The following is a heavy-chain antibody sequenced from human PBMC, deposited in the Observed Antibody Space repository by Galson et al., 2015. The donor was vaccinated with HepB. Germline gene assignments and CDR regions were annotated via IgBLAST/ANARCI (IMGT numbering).Heavy chain of an antibody. CDR2: ISNSGTYT. CDR3: ARDWGVAVAATWWFDP. CDR1: GFTFSSYG. V-gene: IGHV3-21*01. J-gene: IGHJ5*02. D-gene: IGHD6-19*01. Sequence: SLRLSCAASGFTFSSYGMNWVRQAPGKGLEWVSSISNSGTYTHYADSVKGRFTISRDSAKNLLFLQMDRLRVEDTAVYYCARDWGVAVAATWWFDPWGQGTLVTVSS.